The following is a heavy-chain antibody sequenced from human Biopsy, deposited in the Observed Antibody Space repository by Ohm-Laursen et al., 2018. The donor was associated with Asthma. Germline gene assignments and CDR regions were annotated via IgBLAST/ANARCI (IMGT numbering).Heavy chain of an antibody. D-gene: IGHD5-12*01. V-gene: IGHV1-69*13. J-gene: IGHJ6*02. CDR1: GDIFSSFG. CDR2: LIPVLGTA. CDR3: ARGYSGTDRIVYYYSGMEV. Sequence: SVKVSCKASGDIFSSFGIKWVRQAPRQGLEWMGGLIPVLGTADYAPMFEGRVTITADESTSTAYLELTSLRFEDTAVYYCARGYSGTDRIVYYYSGMEVWGQGTTVTVSS.